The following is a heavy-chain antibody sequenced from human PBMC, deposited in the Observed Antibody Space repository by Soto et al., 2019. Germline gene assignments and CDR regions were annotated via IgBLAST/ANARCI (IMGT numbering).Heavy chain of an antibody. CDR2: LSHDGSKS. CDR1: GFTFSGYV. Sequence: QVQLVESGGGVVQPGRSLRLSCAGSGFTFSGYVMHWVRQAPGKGLEWVAVLSHDGSKSYYADSVEGRFTISRDNSKNTLYLQMNSLRAEDTAVYYCAKDRWPFKWELAYFDYWGQGTLVTVSS. J-gene: IGHJ4*02. CDR3: AKDRWPFKWELAYFDY. V-gene: IGHV3-30*18. D-gene: IGHD1-26*01.